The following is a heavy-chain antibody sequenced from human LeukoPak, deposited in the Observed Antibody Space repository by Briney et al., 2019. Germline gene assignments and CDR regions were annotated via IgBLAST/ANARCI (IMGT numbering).Heavy chain of an antibody. V-gene: IGHV1-69*13. J-gene: IGHJ6*03. Sequence: SVKVSCKASGGTFSSYAISWVRQAPGQGLEWMGGIIPIFGTANYAQKFQGRVTITADESTSIAYMELSSLRSEDTAVYYCASYDRGWGSYYYYYMDVWGKGTTVTVSS. CDR3: ASYDRGWGSYYYYYMDV. CDR2: IIPIFGTA. CDR1: GGTFSSYA. D-gene: IGHD3-9*01.